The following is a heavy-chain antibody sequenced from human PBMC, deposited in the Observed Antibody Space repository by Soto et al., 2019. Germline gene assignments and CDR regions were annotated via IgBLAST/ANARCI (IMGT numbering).Heavy chain of an antibody. V-gene: IGHV3-9*01. CDR2: ISWNSGYI. CDR3: AKARAYSTGNYFYGMNV. Sequence: VRLVESGGGLVKPGRSLRLSGAASGFVFDDFARHWVRQAPGKGLEWVSGISWNSGYIGYAASVKGRFTISRDNSKRSLYLQMNSLTAEDTALYYCAKARAYSTGNYFYGMNVWGQGTTVTVPS. D-gene: IGHD1-1*01. J-gene: IGHJ6*02. CDR1: GFVFDDFA.